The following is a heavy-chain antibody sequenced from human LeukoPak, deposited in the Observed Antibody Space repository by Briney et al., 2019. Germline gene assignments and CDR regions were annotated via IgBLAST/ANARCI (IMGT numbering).Heavy chain of an antibody. CDR2: IIPIFGTA. Sequence: ASVKVSCKASGGTFSSYAISWVRQAPGQGLEWMGGIIPIFGTANYAQKFQGGVTITADESTSTAYMELSSLRSEDTAVYYCARGAPYYYDSSGYYSPFDYWGQGTLVTVSS. V-gene: IGHV1-69*01. D-gene: IGHD3-22*01. J-gene: IGHJ4*02. CDR3: ARGAPYYYDSSGYYSPFDY. CDR1: GGTFSSYA.